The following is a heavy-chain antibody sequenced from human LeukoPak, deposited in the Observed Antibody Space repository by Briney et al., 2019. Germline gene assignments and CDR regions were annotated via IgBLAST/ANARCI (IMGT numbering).Heavy chain of an antibody. Sequence: SETLSLTCTVSGGSISSSSYYWGWIRQPPGKGLEWIGYIYYSGSTNYNPSLKSRVTISVDTSKNQFSLKLSSVTAADTAVYYCARHGRTKSSPLDYWGQGTLVTVSS. D-gene: IGHD1-26*01. CDR3: ARHGRTKSSPLDY. CDR1: GGSISSSSYY. CDR2: IYYSGST. V-gene: IGHV4-61*05. J-gene: IGHJ4*02.